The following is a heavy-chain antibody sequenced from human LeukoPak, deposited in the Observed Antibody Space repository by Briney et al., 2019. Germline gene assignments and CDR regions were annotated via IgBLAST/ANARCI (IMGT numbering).Heavy chain of an antibody. CDR2: IYSGGST. V-gene: IGHV3-53*04. J-gene: IGHJ3*02. D-gene: IGHD6-19*01. Sequence: GGSLRPSCAASGFTFSSNYMSWVRQAPGNGLEWVSVIYSGGSTYYPDSVKRRCTNSRHHSKNTLYLQVNSLRAEDTAVYYCAGPGWYVYEEYAFDIWGQGTMVTVSS. CDR3: AGPGWYVYEEYAFDI. CDR1: GFTFSSNY.